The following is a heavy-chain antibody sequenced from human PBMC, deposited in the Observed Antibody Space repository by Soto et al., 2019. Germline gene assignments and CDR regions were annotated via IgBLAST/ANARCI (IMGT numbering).Heavy chain of an antibody. J-gene: IGHJ4*02. CDR1: GGTFSSYA. CDR3: ARIYYGSGSTGGFDY. CDR2: IIPIFGTA. V-gene: IGHV1-69*12. D-gene: IGHD3-10*01. Sequence: QVQLVQSGAEVKKPGSSVKVSCKASGGTFSSYAISWVRQAPGQGLEWMGGIIPIFGTANYAQKFQGRVTITADESTSTDHMELSSLRSEDTAVYYCARIYYGSGSTGGFDYWGQGTLVTVSS.